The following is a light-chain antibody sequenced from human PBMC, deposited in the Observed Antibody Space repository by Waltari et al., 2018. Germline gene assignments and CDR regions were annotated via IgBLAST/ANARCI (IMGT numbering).Light chain of an antibody. J-gene: IGKJ3*01. V-gene: IGKV1-12*01. CDR2: GTS. CDR1: QRLTKR. CDR3: QQAKSFPIT. Sequence: TQSPGTLSLSPGERATLSCRASQRLTKRYLAWYQQKPGKAPNLLIYGTSSLQAGVPSRFSGSGSGTEFTLTISSLQPEDFATYYCQQAKSFPITFGPGTKVDIK.